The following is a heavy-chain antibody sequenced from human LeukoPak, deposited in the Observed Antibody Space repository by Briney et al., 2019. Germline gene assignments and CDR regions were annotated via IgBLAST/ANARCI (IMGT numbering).Heavy chain of an antibody. CDR2: INPNSGAT. CDR1: GYTFTGYY. J-gene: IGHJ4*02. CDR3: TRAKRVIFDY. Sequence: ASVKVSCKASGYTFTGYYMHWVRQAPGQGLEWMGWINPNSGATLYAQKFQGRVTMTRDTSINTAYMELSSLRSDDTAVYYCTRAKRVIFDYWGQGTLVT. V-gene: IGHV1-2*02. D-gene: IGHD1-1*01.